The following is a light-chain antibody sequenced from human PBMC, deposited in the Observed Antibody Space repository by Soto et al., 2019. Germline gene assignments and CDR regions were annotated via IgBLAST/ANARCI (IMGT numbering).Light chain of an antibody. CDR1: SSDVGGYNY. J-gene: IGLJ2*01. CDR3: SSYTSSSARV. Sequence: QSVLTQPASVSGSLGPSITISCIGTSSDVGGYNYVSWYQQHPGKAPKLMIYDVSNRPSGVSNRFSGSKSGNTASLTISGLQAEDEADYYCSSYTSSSARVFGGGTKLTVL. V-gene: IGLV2-14*01. CDR2: DVS.